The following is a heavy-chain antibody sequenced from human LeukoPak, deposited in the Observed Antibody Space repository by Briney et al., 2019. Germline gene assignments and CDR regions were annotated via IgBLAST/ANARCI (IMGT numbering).Heavy chain of an antibody. Sequence: GGSLRLSCAASGFSLSTFEMNWVRQAPGQGLEWLSYISSSGITKYYADSVKGRFTISRDNAKTSLYLQMNSLRAEDTAVYYCARLSVAGTWFDYWGQGTLVTVSS. CDR1: GFSLSTFE. D-gene: IGHD6-13*01. J-gene: IGHJ4*02. CDR2: ISSSGITK. CDR3: ARLSVAGTWFDY. V-gene: IGHV3-48*03.